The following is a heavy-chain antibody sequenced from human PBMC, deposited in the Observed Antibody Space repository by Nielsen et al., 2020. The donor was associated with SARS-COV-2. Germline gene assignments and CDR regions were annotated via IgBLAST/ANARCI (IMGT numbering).Heavy chain of an antibody. CDR2: ISYNGSP. J-gene: IGHJ5*02. CDR3: ARGHDYGEYRA. D-gene: IGHD4-17*01. V-gene: IGHV4-59*01. Sequence: WIRQPPGKGLEWIGYISYNGSPNYNPSLRSRVTISVDTSKNQFSLKLRSVTAADTAVYYCARGHDYGEYRAWGQGTLVTVSS.